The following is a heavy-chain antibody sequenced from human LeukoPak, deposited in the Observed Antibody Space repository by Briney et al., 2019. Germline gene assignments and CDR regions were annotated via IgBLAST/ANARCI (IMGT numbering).Heavy chain of an antibody. CDR2: IKQDGSEK. Sequence: GGSLRLSCAASGFTFSSYWMSWVRQAPGKGLEWVANIKQDGSEKYYVDSVKGRFTISRDNAKNSPYLQMNSLRAEDTAVYYCARDKSIMITFGGVIVSYWGQGTLVTVSS. V-gene: IGHV3-7*01. CDR1: GFTFSSYW. D-gene: IGHD3-16*02. J-gene: IGHJ4*02. CDR3: ARDKSIMITFGGVIVSY.